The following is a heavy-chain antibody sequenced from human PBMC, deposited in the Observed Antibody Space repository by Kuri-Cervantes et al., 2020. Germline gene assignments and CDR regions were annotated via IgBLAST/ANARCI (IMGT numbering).Heavy chain of an antibody. D-gene: IGHD1-14*01. CDR3: ARRFNNHHKYYYYGMDV. V-gene: IGHV1-69*13. CDR1: GYTFTSYG. Sequence: SVKVSCKASGYTFTSYGISWVRQAPGQGLEWMGGIIPIFGTANYAQKFQGRVTITADESTSTAYMELSSLRSEDTAVYYCARRFNNHHKYYYYGMDVWGQGTTVTVSS. J-gene: IGHJ6*02. CDR2: IIPIFGTA.